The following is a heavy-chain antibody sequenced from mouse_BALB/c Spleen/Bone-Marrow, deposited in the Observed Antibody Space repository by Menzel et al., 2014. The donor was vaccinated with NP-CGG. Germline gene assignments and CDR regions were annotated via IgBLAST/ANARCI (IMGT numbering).Heavy chain of an antibody. D-gene: IGHD2-3*01. Sequence: VQLQQSGAELVRPGTSVKVSCKTSGYAFTDYLMEWLKQRPGQGLEWIGVINPGSGSTNYNEKFKDKATLTADKSSSSASILLINLTSDDSAVNFCERYDDCFAYWGQGTPLTVSS. CDR1: GYAFTDYL. CDR2: INPGSGST. CDR3: ERYDDCFAY. J-gene: IGHJ2*01. V-gene: IGHV1-54*01.